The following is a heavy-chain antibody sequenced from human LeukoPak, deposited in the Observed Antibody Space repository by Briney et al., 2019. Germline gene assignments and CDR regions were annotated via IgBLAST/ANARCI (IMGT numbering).Heavy chain of an antibody. D-gene: IGHD3-10*01. J-gene: IGHJ6*02. CDR2: IYGYNGNT. V-gene: IGHV1-18*01. CDR3: ARVWPYYYSIDV. CDR1: GSTFTSNS. Sequence: ASVTVSFTCSGSTFTSNSISWVRQGLGQGLEWRGWIYGYNGNTKFAQKLQGTVTMTIDTSTSTAYMEMRSLRSDGTAVYYGARVWPYYYSIDVWGQGTTATVSS.